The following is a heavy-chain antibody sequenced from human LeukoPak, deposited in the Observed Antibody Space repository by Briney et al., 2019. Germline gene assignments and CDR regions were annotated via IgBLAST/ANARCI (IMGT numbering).Heavy chain of an antibody. CDR1: SGSFSGYY. CDR3: ARRLVDSGASQVSDD. CDR2: INDSGSV. Sequence: SETLSLTCAVYSGSFSGYYWSWIRQPPGKGLEWIGEINDSGSVNCNPSLKNRVTLSVDTSRNQFSLRLSSVAAADTAVYYCARRLVDSGASQVSDDWGQGTLVTVSS. D-gene: IGHD2-15*01. V-gene: IGHV4-34*01. J-gene: IGHJ4*02.